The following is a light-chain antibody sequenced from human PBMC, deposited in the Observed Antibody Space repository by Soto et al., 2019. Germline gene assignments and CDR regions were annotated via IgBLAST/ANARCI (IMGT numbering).Light chain of an antibody. Sequence: QSALTQPASVYGSPGQSITISCTGTSSDVGAHKFVSWFQQHPGNAPKLIMYEGSYRPSGVSNRFSGSKSGNTASLTILELRYEAEADYYCSTRTTNNTVIFGGGTKVTVI. V-gene: IGLV2-14*01. CDR3: STRTTNNTVI. J-gene: IGLJ2*01. CDR2: EGS. CDR1: SSDVGAHKF.